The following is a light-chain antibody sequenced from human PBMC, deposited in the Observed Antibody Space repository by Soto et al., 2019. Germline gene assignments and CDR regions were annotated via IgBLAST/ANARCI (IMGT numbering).Light chain of an antibody. CDR3: QSYDSSFVV. Sequence: NFMLTQPHSVSEYPGKTVTISCTRSSGSIASNYVQWYQQRPGSAPTTVIYEDNQRPSGVPDRFSGSIDSSSNSASLTISGLKTEDEADYYCQSYDSSFVVFGGGTQLTVL. CDR1: SGSIASNY. V-gene: IGLV6-57*04. J-gene: IGLJ2*01. CDR2: EDN.